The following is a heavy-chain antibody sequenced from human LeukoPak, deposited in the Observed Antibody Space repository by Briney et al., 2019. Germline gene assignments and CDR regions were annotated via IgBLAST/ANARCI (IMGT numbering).Heavy chain of an antibody. J-gene: IGHJ4*02. CDR3: ARDDSDYGDYERFDY. Sequence: GGSLRLSCAASGFTFSSYWMSWVRQAPGKGLEWVANIKLDGSEKYYVDSVKGRFTISRDNAKNSLYLQMNSLRAEDTAVYYCARDDSDYGDYERFDYWGQGTLVTVSS. V-gene: IGHV3-7*01. D-gene: IGHD4-17*01. CDR2: IKLDGSEK. CDR1: GFTFSSYW.